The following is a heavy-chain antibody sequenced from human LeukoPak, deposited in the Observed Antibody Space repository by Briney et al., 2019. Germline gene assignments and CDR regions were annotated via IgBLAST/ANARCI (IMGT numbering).Heavy chain of an antibody. D-gene: IGHD6-13*01. Sequence: SVKVSCKASGGTFSSYAISWVRQAPGQGLEWMGRIIPILGIANYAQKFQGRVTITADKSTSTAYMELSSLRSEDAAVYYCARGYHDVGIAALWGQGTLVTVSS. CDR2: IIPILGIA. V-gene: IGHV1-69*04. CDR3: ARGYHDVGIAAL. J-gene: IGHJ4*02. CDR1: GGTFSSYA.